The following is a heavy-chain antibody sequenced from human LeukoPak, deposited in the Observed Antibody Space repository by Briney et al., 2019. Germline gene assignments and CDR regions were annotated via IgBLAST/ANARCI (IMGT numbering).Heavy chain of an antibody. J-gene: IGHJ4*02. CDR2: INPSGGSA. CDR3: ARPVDTASLVN. CDR1: GYTFINYY. V-gene: IGHV1-46*01. Sequence: GASVKVSCKASGYTFINYYMHWMRQAPGQGLEWMGIINPSGGSAYYAQKFQGRVTMTSDVSTSTFHMELSSLRSEDTAVYYCARPVDTASLVNWGQGTLVTVSS. D-gene: IGHD5-18*01.